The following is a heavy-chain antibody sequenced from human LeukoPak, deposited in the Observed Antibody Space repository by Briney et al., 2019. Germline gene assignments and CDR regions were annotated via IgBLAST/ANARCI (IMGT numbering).Heavy chain of an antibody. CDR2: IVVGSGNT. CDR1: GFTFTSSA. V-gene: IGHV1-58*02. D-gene: IGHD4-17*01. J-gene: IGHJ4*02. CDR3: AADGGDYGDYVFDY. Sequence: ASVKVSCKASGFTFTSSAMQWVRQARGQRLEWIGWIVVGSGNTNYAQRFQERVTITRDMSTSTAYMELSSLRSEDTAVYYCAADGGDYGDYVFDYWGQGTLVTVSS.